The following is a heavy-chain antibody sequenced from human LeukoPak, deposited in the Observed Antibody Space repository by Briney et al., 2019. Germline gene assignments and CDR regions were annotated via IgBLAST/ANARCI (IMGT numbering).Heavy chain of an antibody. D-gene: IGHD3-3*01. CDR1: GFTFSSDW. CDR2: IKQDGSEK. Sequence: GGSLRLSCAASGFTFSSDWMSWVRQAPGKGLEWVANIKQDGSEKYYVDSVEGRFTISGDNAKNSLYLQMNSLRAEDTAVYYCARVFLVDYFDYWGQGTLVTVSS. V-gene: IGHV3-7*01. J-gene: IGHJ4*02. CDR3: ARVFLVDYFDY.